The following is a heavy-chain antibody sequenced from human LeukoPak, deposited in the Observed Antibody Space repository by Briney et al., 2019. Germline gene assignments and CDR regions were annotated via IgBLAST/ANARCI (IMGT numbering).Heavy chain of an antibody. Sequence: SETLSLTCTVSGGSIGSGDYYWGWIRQPPGKGLEWIGSIYYTGSTYYNPSLQSRVTISVDTSKNQFSLKLSSVTAADTAVFYCASSTSGWFVWGQGTLVTVSS. J-gene: IGHJ4*02. D-gene: IGHD6-19*01. CDR2: IYYTGST. V-gene: IGHV4-39*01. CDR1: GGSIGSGDYY. CDR3: ASSTSGWFV.